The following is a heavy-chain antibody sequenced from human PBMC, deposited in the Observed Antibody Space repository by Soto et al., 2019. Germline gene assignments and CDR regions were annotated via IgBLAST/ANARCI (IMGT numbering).Heavy chain of an antibody. D-gene: IGHD3-22*01. Sequence: ASVKVSCKASGYTFTDYYMHWVRQAPGQGLEWMGWINPNSGGTNYAQQFQGRVTMTRDTSISTAYMELSRLRSDDTAVYYCARDSDYDSSDYPPLTEYFQHWGQGTLVTVSS. J-gene: IGHJ1*01. CDR3: ARDSDYDSSDYPPLTEYFQH. CDR1: GYTFTDYY. CDR2: INPNSGGT. V-gene: IGHV1-2*02.